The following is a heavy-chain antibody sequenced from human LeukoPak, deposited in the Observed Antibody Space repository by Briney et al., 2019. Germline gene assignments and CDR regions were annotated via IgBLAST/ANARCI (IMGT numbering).Heavy chain of an antibody. CDR2: IIPIFGTA. CDR1: GGTFSSYA. D-gene: IGHD6-19*01. Sequence: SVKVSCKAPGGTFSSYAISWVRQAPGQGLEWMGGIIPIFGTANYAQKFQGGVTITADKSTSTAYMELSSLRSEDTAVYYCARGEGTSGWLGDYWGQGTLVTVSS. J-gene: IGHJ4*02. V-gene: IGHV1-69*06. CDR3: ARGEGTSGWLGDY.